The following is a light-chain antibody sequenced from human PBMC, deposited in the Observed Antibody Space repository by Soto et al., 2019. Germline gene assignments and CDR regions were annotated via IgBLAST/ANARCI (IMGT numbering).Light chain of an antibody. CDR3: QQRSRSHAT. V-gene: IGKV3-11*01. J-gene: IGKJ4*01. CDR1: QSVSSY. CDR2: DTS. Sequence: EIVLTQSPATLSLSPGERATLSCRASQSVSSYLAWYQQKPGQAPRLLIYDTSYRATDIPARFSGSGSGTDFTITIRRLEPEDFAFYYCQQRSRSHATFGGGTKVDIK.